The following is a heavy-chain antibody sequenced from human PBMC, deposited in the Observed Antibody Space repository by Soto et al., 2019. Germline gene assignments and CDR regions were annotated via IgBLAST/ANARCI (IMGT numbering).Heavy chain of an antibody. CDR1: GYTFTSYY. CDR2: INPNSGST. CDR3: ARGEYCSSTSFFVTFLQWLLLGY. V-gene: IGHV1-2*04. D-gene: IGHD2-2*01. J-gene: IGHJ4*01. Sequence: GASVKVSCKASGYTFTSYYMHWVRQAPGQGLEWMGWINPNSGSTNYAQKFQGWVTMTRDTSISTAYMELSRLRSDDTAVYYCARGEYCSSTSFFVTFLQWLLLGYWGQGTLVNVSS.